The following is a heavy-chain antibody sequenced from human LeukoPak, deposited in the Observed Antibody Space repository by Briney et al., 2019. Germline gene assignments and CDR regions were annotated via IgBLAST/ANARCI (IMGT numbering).Heavy chain of an antibody. J-gene: IGHJ6*02. CDR1: GASISSGDYY. V-gene: IGHV4-30-4*01. CDR3: ARDKVDTAMADYYYYGMDV. D-gene: IGHD5-18*01. CDR2: IYYSGST. Sequence: SQTLSLTCTVSGASISSGDYYWSWIRQPPGKGLEWIGYIYYSGSTYYNPSLKSRVTISVDTSKNQFSLKLSSVTAADTAVYYCARDKVDTAMADYYYYGMDVWGQGTTVTVSS.